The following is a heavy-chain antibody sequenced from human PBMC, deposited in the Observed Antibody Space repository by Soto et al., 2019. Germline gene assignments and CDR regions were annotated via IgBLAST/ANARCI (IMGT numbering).Heavy chain of an antibody. D-gene: IGHD4-17*01. V-gene: IGHV3-9*01. Sequence: EVQLVESGGGLVQPGRSLRLSCAASGFSFDDYAMHWVRQAPGKGLEWVSGISWNNVTTGYADSVKGRFTISRDNAKNSQLLQMNSLRAEDTAVYYCAKDIDAHGTTVAHVDNWGQGTQVTVSS. CDR2: ISWNNVTT. J-gene: IGHJ4*02. CDR1: GFSFDDYA. CDR3: AKDIDAHGTTVAHVDN.